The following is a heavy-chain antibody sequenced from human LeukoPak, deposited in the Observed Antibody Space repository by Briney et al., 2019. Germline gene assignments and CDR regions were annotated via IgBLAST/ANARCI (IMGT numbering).Heavy chain of an antibody. J-gene: IGHJ4*02. CDR2: IYTSGST. D-gene: IGHD5-24*01. Sequence: SETLSLTCTVSGGSISSYYWSWIRQPAGKGLEWIGHIYTSGSTKYNPSLKGRVTMSVDTSKNQFSLNLSSVTAADTAVYYCARLYLPATRFDYWGQGTLVTVSS. CDR1: GGSISSYY. V-gene: IGHV4-4*07. CDR3: ARLYLPATRFDY.